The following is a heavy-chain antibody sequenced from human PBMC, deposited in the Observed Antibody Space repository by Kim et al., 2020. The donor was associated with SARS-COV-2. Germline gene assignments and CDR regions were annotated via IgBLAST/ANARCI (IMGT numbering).Heavy chain of an antibody. Sequence: SETLSLTCSVSGGSLRSYYWTWMRQSPGKGLEWIGQIYYSGVPRYNPSLKSRVTISVDTSKNQFSLKLTSVTAADTALYYCARGPSGTYGLFDPWGQGTLVAVSS. V-gene: IGHV4-59*13. D-gene: IGHD1-7*01. CDR1: GGSLRSYY. CDR2: IYYSGVP. CDR3: ARGPSGTYGLFDP. J-gene: IGHJ5*02.